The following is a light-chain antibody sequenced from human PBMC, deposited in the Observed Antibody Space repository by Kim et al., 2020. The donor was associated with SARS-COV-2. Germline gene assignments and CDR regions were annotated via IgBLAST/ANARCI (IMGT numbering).Light chain of an antibody. CDR3: MQDRQFPRT. CDR2: KIS. J-gene: IGKJ2*01. CDR1: QSLGHGDGNTY. Sequence: RPAISSGRYNQSLGHGDGNTYMSWLQQRPGQPPRLVIYKISSRIYGVPDRFSGSRAGTDFTLKNSRVEAGDVEVYYCMQDRQFPRTFGQETKLEI. V-gene: IGKV2-24*01.